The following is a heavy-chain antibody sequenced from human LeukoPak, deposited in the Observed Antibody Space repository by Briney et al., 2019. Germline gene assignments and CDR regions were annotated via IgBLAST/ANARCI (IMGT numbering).Heavy chain of an antibody. CDR1: GYTFTGYY. V-gene: IGHV1-2*02. Sequence: ASEKVSCKASGYTFTGYYIHWVRQAPGQGLEWMGWINPNSGGTNYAQKFQGRVTMTRDTSISTAYMELSRLRSDDTAVYYCARDLRYSGSYYVAYWGQGTLVTVSS. J-gene: IGHJ4*02. D-gene: IGHD1-26*01. CDR3: ARDLRYSGSYYVAY. CDR2: INPNSGGT.